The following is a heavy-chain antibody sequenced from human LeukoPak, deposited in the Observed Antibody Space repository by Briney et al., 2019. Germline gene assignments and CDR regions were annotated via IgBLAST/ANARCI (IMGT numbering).Heavy chain of an antibody. CDR2: TYYSGST. CDR3: ARDPAEQQLVNDY. V-gene: IGHV4-39*07. Sequence: PSETLSLTCTVSGGSISSSSYYWGWIRQPPGKGLEWIGSTYYSGSTYYNPSLKSRVTISVDTSKNQFSLKLSSVTAADTAVYYCARDPAEQQLVNDYWGQGTLVTVSS. D-gene: IGHD6-13*01. CDR1: GGSISSSSYY. J-gene: IGHJ4*02.